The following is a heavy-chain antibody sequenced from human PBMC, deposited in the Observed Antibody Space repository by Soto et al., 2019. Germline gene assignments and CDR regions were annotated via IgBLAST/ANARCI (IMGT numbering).Heavy chain of an antibody. Sequence: GGSLRLSCAASGFTFSSYAMSWVRQAPGEGLEWVSAISRSGDNTFYADSVKGRFTISRDNTQNTRYLQMNSLRAEDTAVYYCATDFGPYDILTGYPHFGYWGQGTLVTVSS. CDR3: ATDFGPYDILTGYPHFGY. CDR1: GFTFSSYA. V-gene: IGHV3-23*01. CDR2: ISRSGDNT. J-gene: IGHJ4*02. D-gene: IGHD3-9*01.